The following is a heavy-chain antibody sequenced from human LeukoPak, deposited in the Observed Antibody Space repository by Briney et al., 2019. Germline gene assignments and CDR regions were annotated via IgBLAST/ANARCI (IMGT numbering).Heavy chain of an antibody. J-gene: IGHJ3*02. Sequence: SETLSLTCTVSGGSISSGGYYWSWIRQPPGKGLEWIGYIYHSGSTYYNPSLKSRVTISVDRSKNQFSLKLSSVTAADTAVYYCARGDSFGAFDIWGQGTMVTVSS. CDR1: GGSISSGGYY. V-gene: IGHV4-30-2*01. D-gene: IGHD2-21*01. CDR3: ARGDSFGAFDI. CDR2: IYHSGST.